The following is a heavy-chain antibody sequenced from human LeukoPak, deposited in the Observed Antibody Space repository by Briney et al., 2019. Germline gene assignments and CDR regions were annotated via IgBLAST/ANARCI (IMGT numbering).Heavy chain of an antibody. Sequence: GGSLRLSCAASGFTFDDYTMHWVRQAPGKGLEWVSLISWDGGSTYHADSVKGRFTISRDNSKNSLYLQMNSLRTEDTALYYCAKVGRTDAFDIWGQGTMVTVSS. CDR2: ISWDGGST. V-gene: IGHV3-43*01. J-gene: IGHJ3*02. CDR1: GFTFDDYT. CDR3: AKVGRTDAFDI. D-gene: IGHD1-1*01.